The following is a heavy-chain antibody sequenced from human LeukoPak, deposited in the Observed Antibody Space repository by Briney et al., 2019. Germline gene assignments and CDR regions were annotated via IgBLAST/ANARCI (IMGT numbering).Heavy chain of an antibody. CDR2: IIPIFGTA. Sequence: SVKVSCKASGGTFSSYAISWVRQAPGQGLEWMGRIIPIFGTANYAQKFQGRVTITTDESTSTAYMELSSLRSEDTAVYYCASEIWFGEFLYDYWGQGTLVTVSS. V-gene: IGHV1-69*05. CDR3: ASEIWFGEFLYDY. D-gene: IGHD3-10*01. CDR1: GGTFSSYA. J-gene: IGHJ4*02.